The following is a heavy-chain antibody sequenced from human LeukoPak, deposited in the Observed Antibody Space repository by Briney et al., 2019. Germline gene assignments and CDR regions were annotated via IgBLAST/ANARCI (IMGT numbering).Heavy chain of an antibody. CDR3: ARDSHCSGGSCSYYFDH. V-gene: IGHV3-33*01. CDR2: IWYDGSNK. Sequence: PGGSLRLSCAASGFTFSSYGMHWVRQAPGKGLEWVAVIWYDGSNKYYADSVKGRFTISRDNSKNTLYLQMNSLRAEDTAVYYCARDSHCSGGSCSYYFDHWGQGTLVTVSS. D-gene: IGHD2-15*01. J-gene: IGHJ4*02. CDR1: GFTFSSYG.